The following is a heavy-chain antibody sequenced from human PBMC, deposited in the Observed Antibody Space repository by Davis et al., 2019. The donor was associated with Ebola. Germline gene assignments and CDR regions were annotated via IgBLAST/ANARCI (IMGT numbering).Heavy chain of an antibody. CDR2: ISAYNGNT. D-gene: IGHD3-3*01. J-gene: IGHJ3*02. CDR1: GYTFTSYG. CDR3: ARADHDYDFWSGPTTKTYAFDI. Sequence: ASVKVSCKASGYTFTSYGISWVRQAPGQGLEWMGWISAYNGNTNYAQKLQGRVTMTTDTSTSTAYMELRSLRSDDTAVYYCARADHDYDFWSGPTTKTYAFDIWGQGTMVTVSS. V-gene: IGHV1-18*01.